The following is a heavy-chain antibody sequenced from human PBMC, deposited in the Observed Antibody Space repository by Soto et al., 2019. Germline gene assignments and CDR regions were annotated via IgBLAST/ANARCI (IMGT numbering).Heavy chain of an antibody. CDR2: IYPGDSDT. CDR3: ARLGGWGHCSNTRCYTFDY. V-gene: IGHV5-51*01. CDR1: GYSFISYW. D-gene: IGHD2-2*02. Sequence: PGESLKISCKGSGYSFISYWIGWVRQMPGKGLEWMGIIYPGDSDTRYSPSFQGQVTISADKSISTAYLQWSSLKASGTAMYYCARLGGWGHCSNTRCYTFDYWGQGTPVTVSS. J-gene: IGHJ4*02.